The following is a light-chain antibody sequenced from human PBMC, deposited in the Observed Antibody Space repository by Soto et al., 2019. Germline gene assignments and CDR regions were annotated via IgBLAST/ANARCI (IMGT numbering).Light chain of an antibody. CDR2: DAS. V-gene: IGKV3-11*01. CDR1: QSVSSY. CDR3: QQRSNWPIT. Sequence: EIVLTQSPATLSLSPGERATLSFRASQSVSSYLGWYHQKPGQPPRLLIYDASNRATGIPARFSGSGSWTDFPLTINSLEPEDFAVYSSQQRSNWPITFGRGTRLDIK. J-gene: IGKJ5*01.